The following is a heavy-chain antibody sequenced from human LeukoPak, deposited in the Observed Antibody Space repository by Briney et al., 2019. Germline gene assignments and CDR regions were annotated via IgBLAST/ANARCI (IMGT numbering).Heavy chain of an antibody. CDR1: GFTFSSYA. CDR2: ISYDGSNK. D-gene: IGHD6-6*01. Sequence: PGGSLRLSCAASGFTFSSYAMHWVRQAPGKGLEWVAVISYDGSNKYYADSVKGRFTISRDNSKNTLYLQMNSLRAEDTAVYYCVSGGVAARHLGTPVDYWGQGTLVTVSS. CDR3: VSGGVAARHLGTPVDY. J-gene: IGHJ4*02. V-gene: IGHV3-30-3*01.